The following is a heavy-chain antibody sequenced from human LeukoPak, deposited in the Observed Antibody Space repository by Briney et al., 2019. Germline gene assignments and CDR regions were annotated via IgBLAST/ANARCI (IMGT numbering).Heavy chain of an antibody. CDR1: GYTFTSYG. J-gene: IGHJ4*02. D-gene: IGHD1-26*01. Sequence: ASVKVSCKASGYTFTSYGIIWVRQASGQGLEWMGWMNPNSGHTGYAHKFQGRVTMTRSTSISTAYMELTSLTSEDSAVYYCARSFVGARKRNDYWGQGTLVTVSS. CDR3: ARSFVGARKRNDY. V-gene: IGHV1-8*01. CDR2: MNPNSGHT.